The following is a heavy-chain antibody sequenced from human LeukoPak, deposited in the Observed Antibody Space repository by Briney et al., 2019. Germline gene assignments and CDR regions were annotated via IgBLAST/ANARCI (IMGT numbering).Heavy chain of an antibody. D-gene: IGHD2-15*01. Sequence: ASVKVSCKTSGYGFTNYGFSGVRQAPGQGLEWMAWISAHNGNTNYAQKFQGRVTMTTDPSTSTAYMELRSLTSDDTAVYYCARGDCSSNTCYTYTAYWGQGTLVIVSS. CDR3: ARGDCSSNTCYTYTAY. CDR2: ISAHNGNT. V-gene: IGHV1-18*01. J-gene: IGHJ4*02. CDR1: GYGFTNYG.